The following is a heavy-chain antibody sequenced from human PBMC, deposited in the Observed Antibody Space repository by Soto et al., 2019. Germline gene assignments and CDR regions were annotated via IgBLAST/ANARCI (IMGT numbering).Heavy chain of an antibody. CDR3: ARDRGGQIVNY. D-gene: IGHD3-10*01. Sequence: QVQLVQSGAEVKKPGASVKVSCKASGYTFTSYGISWVRQAPGQGLEWMGWISGYNGNTKYAQKLQGRVTMTTDTPTSTAYMELGSLKSDDTAVNYFARDRGGQIVNYWGQGTRSPSPQ. J-gene: IGHJ4*02. V-gene: IGHV1-18*01. CDR1: GYTFTSYG. CDR2: ISGYNGNT.